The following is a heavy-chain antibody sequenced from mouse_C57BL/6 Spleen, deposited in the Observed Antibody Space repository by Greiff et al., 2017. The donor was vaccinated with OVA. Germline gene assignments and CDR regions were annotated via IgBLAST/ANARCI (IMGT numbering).Heavy chain of an antibody. CDR3: EREDDGYLYYFDY. CDR1: GYTFTSYW. V-gene: IGHV1-72*01. D-gene: IGHD2-3*01. Sequence: QVQLKQPGAELVKPGASVKLSCKASGYTFTSYWMHWVKQRPGRGLEWIGRIDPNSGGTKYNEKFKSKATLTVDKPSSTAYMQLSSLTSEDSAVYDCEREDDGYLYYFDYWGQGTTLTVSS. CDR2: IDPNSGGT. J-gene: IGHJ2*01.